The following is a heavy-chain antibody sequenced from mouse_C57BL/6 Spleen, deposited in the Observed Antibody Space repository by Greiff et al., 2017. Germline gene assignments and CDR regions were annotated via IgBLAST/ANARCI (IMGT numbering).Heavy chain of an antibody. J-gene: IGHJ4*01. CDR3: ARWEYYGSSPYAMDY. CDR2: INPGSGGT. Sequence: VKLMESGAELVRPGTSVKVSCKASGYAFTNYLIEWVKQRPGQGLEWIGVINPGSGGTNYNEKFKGKATLTADKSSSTAYMQLSSLTSEDSAVYFCARWEYYGSSPYAMDYWGQGTSVTVSS. CDR1: GYAFTNYL. V-gene: IGHV1-54*01. D-gene: IGHD1-1*01.